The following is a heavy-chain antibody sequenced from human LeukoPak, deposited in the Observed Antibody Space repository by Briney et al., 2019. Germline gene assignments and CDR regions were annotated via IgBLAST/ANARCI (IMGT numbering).Heavy chain of an antibody. CDR2: INAGNGNT. CDR1: GYTFTSYA. D-gene: IGHD3-10*01. Sequence: EASVKVSCKASGYTFTSYAMHWVRQAPGQRLEWMGWINAGNGNTKYSQKFQGRVTITRDTSASTAYMELSSLRSEDTAVYYCARAAQVRGVIWWFDPWGQGTLVTVSS. CDR3: ARAAQVRGVIWWFDP. J-gene: IGHJ5*02. V-gene: IGHV1-3*01.